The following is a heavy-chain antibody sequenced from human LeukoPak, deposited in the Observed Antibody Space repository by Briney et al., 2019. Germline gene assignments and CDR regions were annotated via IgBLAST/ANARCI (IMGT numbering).Heavy chain of an antibody. CDR1: GFTFSSFN. CDR2: ICSTSSLI. V-gene: IGHV3-21*01. CDR3: ARYNSGWNDY. Sequence: GGSLRLSCAASGFTFSSFNMNWVRQAPGKGLEWVSSICSTSSLICYADSLKGRFTISRDNAKNSLYLQMDSLRAEDTAIYYCARYNSGWNDYWGQGTLVTVSS. D-gene: IGHD6-19*01. J-gene: IGHJ4*02.